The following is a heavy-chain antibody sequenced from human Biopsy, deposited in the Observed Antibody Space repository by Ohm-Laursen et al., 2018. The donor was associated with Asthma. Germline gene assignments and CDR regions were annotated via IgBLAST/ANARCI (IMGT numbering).Heavy chain of an antibody. CDR3: ARGDSSNWSHYYFDF. D-gene: IGHD3-22*01. CDR1: GFAVSRDH. CDR2: IYSGGTS. V-gene: IGHV3-53*01. J-gene: IGHJ4*02. Sequence: SLRLSCAASGFAVSRDHMFWVRQAPGKGLEWVSVIYSGGTSHTADSVRGRFTISRDYSKNTLYLQMHSLRAEDTTVYYCARGDSSNWSHYYFDFWGRGTRVTVSS.